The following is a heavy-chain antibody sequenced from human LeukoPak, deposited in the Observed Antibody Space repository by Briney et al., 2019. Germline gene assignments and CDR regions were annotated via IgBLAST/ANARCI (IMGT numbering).Heavy chain of an antibody. CDR2: IWYDGSNK. Sequence: PGGSLRLSYAASGFTFSSYGMHWVRQAPGKGLEWVAVIWYDGSNKYYADSVKGRFTISRDNSKNTLYLQMNSLRAEDTAVYYCARGYSGSYSDYWGQGTLVTVSS. J-gene: IGHJ4*02. CDR3: ARGYSGSYSDY. V-gene: IGHV3-33*01. D-gene: IGHD1-26*01. CDR1: GFTFSSYG.